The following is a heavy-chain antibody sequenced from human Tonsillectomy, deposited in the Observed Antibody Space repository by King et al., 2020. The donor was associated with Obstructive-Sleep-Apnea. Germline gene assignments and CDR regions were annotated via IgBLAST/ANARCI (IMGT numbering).Heavy chain of an antibody. CDR2: IYYSGST. CDR1: GGSLSSSSYY. J-gene: IGHJ3*02. Sequence: LQLQESGPGLVKPSETLSLTCTVSGGSLSSSSYYWGWIRQPPGKGLEWIGSIYYSGSTYYKPSLKSRVTISVDTSKNQFSLKVSSVTAADMAVYYCARARIMTTVHHDAFDIWGQGTMVTVSS. V-gene: IGHV4-39*07. CDR3: ARARIMTTVHHDAFDI. D-gene: IGHD4-17*01.